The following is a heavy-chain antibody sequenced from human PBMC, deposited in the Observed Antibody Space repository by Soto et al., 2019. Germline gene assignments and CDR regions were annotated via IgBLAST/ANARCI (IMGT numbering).Heavy chain of an antibody. CDR2: IYHSGSS. CDR1: GGSLSSGTYY. CDR3: ARDLLDTTVDYYFDS. V-gene: IGHV4-30-4*01. Sequence: SETLSLTCTVSGGSLSSGTYYWSWIRQPPGKGLEWIGYIYHSGSSQSNPSLKSRVTISIDTSKNQFSLELRSVTAADTAVYYCARDLLDTTVDYYFDSWGPGRLVTSPQ. J-gene: IGHJ4*02. D-gene: IGHD4-17*01.